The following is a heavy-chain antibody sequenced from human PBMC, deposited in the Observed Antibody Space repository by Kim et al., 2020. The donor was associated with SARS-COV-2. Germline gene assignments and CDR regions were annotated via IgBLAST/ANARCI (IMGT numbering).Heavy chain of an antibody. J-gene: IGHJ5*02. Sequence: ASVKVSCKASGYTFTSYDINWVRQATGQGLEWMGWMNPNSGNTGYAQKFQGRVTMTRNTSISTAYMELSSLRSEDTAVYYCARGLVQQGDNWFDPWGQGTLVTVSS. D-gene: IGHD6-13*01. CDR1: GYTFTSYD. V-gene: IGHV1-8*01. CDR2: MNPNSGNT. CDR3: ARGLVQQGDNWFDP.